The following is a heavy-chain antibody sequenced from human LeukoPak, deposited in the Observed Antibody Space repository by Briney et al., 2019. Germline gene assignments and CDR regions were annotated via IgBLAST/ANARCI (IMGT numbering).Heavy chain of an antibody. CDR3: ARTGYSSGWYGTAFDI. J-gene: IGHJ3*02. CDR2: IYTSGST. CDR1: GGSISSYY. Sequence: SETLSLTCTVSGGSISSYYWSWIRQPAGKGLEWIGRIYTSGSTNYNPSLKSRVTMPVDTSKNRFSLKLSSVTAADTAVYYCARTGYSSGWYGTAFDIWGQGTMVTVSS. V-gene: IGHV4-4*07. D-gene: IGHD6-19*01.